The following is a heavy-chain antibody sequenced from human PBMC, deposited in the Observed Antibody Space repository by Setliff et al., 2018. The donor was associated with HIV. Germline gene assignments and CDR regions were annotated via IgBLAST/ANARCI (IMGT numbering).Heavy chain of an antibody. J-gene: IGHJ3*02. Sequence: SETLSLTCTVSGGSISSGTYFWSWIRQPAGKGLEWIGHIHTSGNANYNPSLNSRVTISVDTSKNHFSLKLSSVTAADTAVYYCASPRSLLVWYDAFDIWGQGTMVTVSS. V-gene: IGHV4-61*09. CDR1: GGSISSGTYF. D-gene: IGHD3-16*01. CDR3: ASPRSLLVWYDAFDI. CDR2: IHTSGNA.